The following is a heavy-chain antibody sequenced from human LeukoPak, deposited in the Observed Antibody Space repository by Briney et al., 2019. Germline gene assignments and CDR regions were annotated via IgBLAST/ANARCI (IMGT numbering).Heavy chain of an antibody. CDR2: IYHSGST. J-gene: IGHJ4*02. CDR3: ARGYYYDRSHGCFDY. Sequence: SETLSLTCAVSGGSFSGYYWSWIRQPPEKGLEWIGEIYHSGSTTYNPSLKSRITISVDTSKNQFSLKLSSATAADTAVYYCARGYYYDRSHGCFDYWGQGTVVTVSS. D-gene: IGHD3-22*01. V-gene: IGHV4-34*01. CDR1: GGSFSGYY.